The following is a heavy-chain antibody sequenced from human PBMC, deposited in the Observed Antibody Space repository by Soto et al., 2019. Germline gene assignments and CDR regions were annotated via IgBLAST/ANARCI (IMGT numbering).Heavy chain of an antibody. CDR1: GYTFTSYY. J-gene: IGHJ4*02. V-gene: IGHV1-46*01. CDR3: ARDRLRYCSSTSCSPAYYFDY. Sequence: ASVKVSCKASGYTFTSYYMHWVRQAPGQGLEWVGIINPSGGSTSYAQKFQGRVTMTRDTSTSTVYMELNSLRSEDTAVYYCARDRLRYCSSTSCSPAYYFDYWGQGTLVTVSS. CDR2: INPSGGST. D-gene: IGHD2-2*01.